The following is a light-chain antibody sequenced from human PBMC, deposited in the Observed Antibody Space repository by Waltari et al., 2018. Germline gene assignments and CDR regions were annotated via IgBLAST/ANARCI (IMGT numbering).Light chain of an antibody. CDR1: QSLSSYF. CDR2: AAS. CDR3: QQYGSSPVT. V-gene: IGKV3-20*01. Sequence: EIVLTQSPDTLSLSPGEGATLSCRASQSLSSYFLAWYQHKPGQGPRLLIYAASSRATGTQGRFSGGKSGTDFILTISRLEPEDFAVYYCQQYGSSPVTFGQGTRLEIK. J-gene: IGKJ5*01.